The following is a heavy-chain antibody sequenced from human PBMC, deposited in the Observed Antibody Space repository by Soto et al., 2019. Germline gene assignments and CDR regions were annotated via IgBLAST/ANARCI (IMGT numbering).Heavy chain of an antibody. CDR2: INPNGGGT. Sequence: QVQLVQSGAEVKKPGASVKVSCKASGYKFINHYIHWVRQAPGVGLEWMGIINPNGGGTDYAQKFQDRVTMTTDTSMNTVHMDLNSLTSEDTAVYFCARDSSASATSYSFDNWGQGTLVSVSS. CDR1: GYKFINHY. V-gene: IGHV1-46*01. D-gene: IGHD3-10*01. CDR3: ARDSSASATSYSFDN. J-gene: IGHJ4*02.